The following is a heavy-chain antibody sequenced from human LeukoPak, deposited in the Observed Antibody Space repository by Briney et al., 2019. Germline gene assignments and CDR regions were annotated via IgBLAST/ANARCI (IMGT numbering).Heavy chain of an antibody. J-gene: IGHJ4*02. V-gene: IGHV3-48*01. CDR1: GFTFSSYS. CDR2: ISSSGSII. Sequence: GGSLRLSCAASGFTFSSYSLNWVRQAPGKGLEWVSYISSSGSIIHYADSVKGRFTISRHNAKNSLYLQMNSLRAEDTAVYYCARDSLYGSGGYHNWGQGTLVTVSS. D-gene: IGHD3-10*01. CDR3: ARDSLYGSGGYHN.